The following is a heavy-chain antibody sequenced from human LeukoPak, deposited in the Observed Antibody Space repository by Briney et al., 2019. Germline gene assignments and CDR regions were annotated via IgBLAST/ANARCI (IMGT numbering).Heavy chain of an antibody. Sequence: GGSLRLSCAASGFTFSSYEMNWVRQAPGKGLEWVANIKQDGSEKYYVDSVKGRFTISRDNAKNSLYLQMNSLRAEDTAVYYCARVPSYYYDSSGPGHWGQGTLVTVSS. CDR3: ARVPSYYYDSSGPGH. V-gene: IGHV3-7*01. CDR2: IKQDGSEK. D-gene: IGHD3-22*01. J-gene: IGHJ4*02. CDR1: GFTFSSYE.